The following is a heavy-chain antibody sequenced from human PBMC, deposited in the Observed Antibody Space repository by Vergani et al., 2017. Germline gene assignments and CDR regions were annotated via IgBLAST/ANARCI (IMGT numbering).Heavy chain of an antibody. CDR1: GFTFDDYG. CDR3: ARDLRKGVRRYYYDSSGYYD. D-gene: IGHD3-22*01. CDR2: LNWNGGST. V-gene: IGHV3-20*03. Sequence: AASGFTFDDYGMSWVRQAPGKGLEWVSGLNWNGGSTGYADSVKGRFTISRDNAKNSLYLQMNSLRAEDTALYYCARDLRKGVRRYYYDSSGYYDWGQGTLVTVSS. J-gene: IGHJ4*02.